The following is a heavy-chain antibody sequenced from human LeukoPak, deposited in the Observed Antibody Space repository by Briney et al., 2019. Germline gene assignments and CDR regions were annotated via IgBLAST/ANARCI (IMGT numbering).Heavy chain of an antibody. CDR1: GGSISSYY. CDR2: IYYSGST. Sequence: SQTLSLTCTVSGGSISSYYWSWLRQPPGKGLEWVGYIYYSGSTNYTPSLKSRVTISVDTSKNQFSLKLSSVTAADTAVYYCAREKYFDPPGAFDIWGQGTMVTVSS. V-gene: IGHV4-59*01. J-gene: IGHJ3*02. D-gene: IGHD3-9*01. CDR3: AREKYFDPPGAFDI.